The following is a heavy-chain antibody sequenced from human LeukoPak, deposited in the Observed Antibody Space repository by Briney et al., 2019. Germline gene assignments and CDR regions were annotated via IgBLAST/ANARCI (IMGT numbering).Heavy chain of an antibody. CDR2: INHSGST. D-gene: IGHD4-17*01. V-gene: IGHV4-34*01. Sequence: PSETLSLTCAVYGGSFSGYYWSWIRQPPGKGLEWIGEINHSGSTNYNPSLKSRVTISVDTSKNQFSLKLSSVTAADTAVYYCARAGYGDYSGSFDYWGQGTLVTVSS. J-gene: IGHJ4*02. CDR1: GGSFSGYY. CDR3: ARAGYGDYSGSFDY.